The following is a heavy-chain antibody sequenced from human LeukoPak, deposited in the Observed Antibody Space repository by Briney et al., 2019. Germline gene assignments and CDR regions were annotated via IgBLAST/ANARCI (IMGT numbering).Heavy chain of an antibody. V-gene: IGHV3-48*04. J-gene: IGHJ4*02. CDR2: ISSSSNTI. CDR3: AKVAKYYYGSETYYFFEH. Sequence: GGSLRLSCAASGFTFSSFGMNWVRQAPGKGLEWVSYISSSSNTIYYADSVKGRFTISRDDAKSSLYLQMNSLRVEDTAVYYCAKVAKYYYGSETYYFFEHWGQGTPVTASS. D-gene: IGHD3-10*01. CDR1: GFTFSSFG.